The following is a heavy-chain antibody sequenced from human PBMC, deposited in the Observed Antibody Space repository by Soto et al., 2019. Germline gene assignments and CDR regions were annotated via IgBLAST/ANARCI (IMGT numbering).Heavy chain of an antibody. CDR3: ARVPNNWNYGKNWFDP. CDR1: GYTFTSYG. CDR2: ISAYNGNT. J-gene: IGHJ5*02. D-gene: IGHD1-7*01. Sequence: QVQLVQSGAEVKKPGASVKVSCKASGYTFTSYGISWVRQAPGQGLEWMGWISAYNGNTNYAQKLQGRVTMTTDTXTIXAYMELRSLRSDDTAVYYCARVPNNWNYGKNWFDPWGQGTLVTVSS. V-gene: IGHV1-18*01.